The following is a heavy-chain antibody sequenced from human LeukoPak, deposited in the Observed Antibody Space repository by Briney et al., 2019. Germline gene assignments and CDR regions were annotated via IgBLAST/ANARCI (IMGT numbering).Heavy chain of an antibody. CDR1: GNYW. CDR3: AKDRHGGYDYGGFDY. V-gene: IGHV3-74*01. D-gene: IGHD5-12*01. CDR2: INSDGSWT. Sequence: GGSLRLSCAASGNYWMHWVRQAPGKGLVWVSHINSDGSWTSYADSVKGRFTISKDNAKNTVYLQMNSLRTEDTALYYCAKDRHGGYDYGGFDYWGQGTLVTVSS. J-gene: IGHJ4*02.